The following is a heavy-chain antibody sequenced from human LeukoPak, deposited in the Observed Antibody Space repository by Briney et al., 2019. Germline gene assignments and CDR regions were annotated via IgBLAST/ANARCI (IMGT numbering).Heavy chain of an antibody. D-gene: IGHD3-22*01. CDR3: AKDRLDYYDSSGYYLPQYYFDY. CDR2: INWNGGST. CDR1: GFTFDDYG. V-gene: IGHV3-20*04. Sequence: GGSLRLSCAASGFTFDDYGMSWVRQAPGKGLEWVSGINWNGGSTGYADSVKGRFTISRDNSKNTLYLQMNSLRAEDTAVFYCAKDRLDYYDSSGYYLPQYYFDYWGQGTLVTVSS. J-gene: IGHJ4*02.